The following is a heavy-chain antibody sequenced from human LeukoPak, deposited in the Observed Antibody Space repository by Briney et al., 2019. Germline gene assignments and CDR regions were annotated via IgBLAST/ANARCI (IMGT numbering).Heavy chain of an antibody. D-gene: IGHD3-10*01. CDR1: GFTFDDYA. J-gene: IGHJ4*02. CDR2: ISSDGSIT. Sequence: GGSPRLSCAASGFTFDDYAMHWVRQAPGKGLVWVSRISSDGSITSYADSVKGRFTISRDNAKNTLYLQVNSLRAEDTAVYYCARHLNYYLDYWGQGTLVTVSS. CDR3: ARHLNYYLDY. V-gene: IGHV3-74*01.